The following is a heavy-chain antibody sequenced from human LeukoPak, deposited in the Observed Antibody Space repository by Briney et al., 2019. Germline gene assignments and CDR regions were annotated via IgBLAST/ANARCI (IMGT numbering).Heavy chain of an antibody. CDR3: ARGGYDILTGYLKDLDY. Sequence: PGGSLRLSCAASGFTVSSNYISWVRQAPGKGLEWVSVIYSGGSTYYADSVKGRFTISRDNSKNTLYLQMNSLRAEDTAVYYCARGGYDILTGYLKDLDYWGQGTLVTVSS. D-gene: IGHD3-9*01. J-gene: IGHJ4*02. CDR1: GFTVSSNY. CDR2: IYSGGST. V-gene: IGHV3-66*01.